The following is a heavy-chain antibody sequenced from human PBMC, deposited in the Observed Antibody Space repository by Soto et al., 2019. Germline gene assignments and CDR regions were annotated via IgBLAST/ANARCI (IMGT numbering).Heavy chain of an antibody. D-gene: IGHD3-9*01. CDR2: ISGSGGST. CDR1: GFTFSSYA. CDR3: AKCYDILTGYYIPFDY. V-gene: IGHV3-23*01. Sequence: ESGGGLVQPGGSLRLSCAASGFTFSSYAMSWVRQAPGKGLEWVSAISGSGGSTYYADSVKGRFTISRDNSKNTLYLQMNSLRAEDTAVYYCAKCYDILTGYYIPFDYWGQGTLVTVSS. J-gene: IGHJ4*02.